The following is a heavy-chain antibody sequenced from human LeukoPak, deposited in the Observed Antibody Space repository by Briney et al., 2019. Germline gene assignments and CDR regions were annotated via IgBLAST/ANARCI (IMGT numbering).Heavy chain of an antibody. Sequence: SETLSLTCSVSGYSISSGHYWGWIRQPPGKRLEWIGSIYHSGGNHYNPSLQSRATISVDTSKNQFSLRLTSVTAADTALYYCARLLRHSRSYSDGYDFWGQGTMVTVSS. CDR2: IYHSGGN. V-gene: IGHV4-38-2*02. CDR1: GYSISSGHY. CDR3: ARLLRHSRSYSDGYDF. J-gene: IGHJ3*01. D-gene: IGHD3-10*01.